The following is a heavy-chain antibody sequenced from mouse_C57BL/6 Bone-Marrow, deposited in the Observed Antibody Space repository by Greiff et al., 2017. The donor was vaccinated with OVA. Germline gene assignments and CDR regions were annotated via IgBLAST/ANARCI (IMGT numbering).Heavy chain of an antibody. D-gene: IGHD1-2*01. J-gene: IGHJ4*01. Sequence: QVQLQQSGPGLVQPSQRLSITCTVSGFSLTSYGVHWVRQSPGKGLEWLGVIWRGGSTDYNAAFMSRLSITKDNSKSQVFFKMNSLQADDTAIYDCAKKRNYGLYAMDCWGQGTSVTVSS. CDR2: IWRGGST. V-gene: IGHV2-5*01. CDR3: AKKRNYGLYAMDC. CDR1: GFSLTSYG.